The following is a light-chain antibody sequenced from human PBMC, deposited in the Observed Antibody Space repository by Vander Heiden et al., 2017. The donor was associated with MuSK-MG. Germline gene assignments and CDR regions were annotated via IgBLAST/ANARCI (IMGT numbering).Light chain of an antibody. CDR1: QSISSD. J-gene: IGKJ2*01. V-gene: IGKV1-39*01. Sequence: DIEMTQSPSSLSGTVGDRVTITCRASQSISSDLYWYQQEPGKAPKLLISAASGLQGAVPSRFSGRGSGTDFTLTSSSLQPDGFASYFCHQSYRTPTFGEGTKLEIK. CDR2: AAS. CDR3: HQSYRTPT.